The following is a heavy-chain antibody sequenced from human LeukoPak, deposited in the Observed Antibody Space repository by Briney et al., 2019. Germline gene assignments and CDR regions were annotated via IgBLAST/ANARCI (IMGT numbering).Heavy chain of an antibody. CDR3: AREGPPGSHAFYFDY. CDR2: IIPSGTYT. Sequence: ASVKVSCKASGYTFTSYFIHFVRQAPGQGLEWMGAIIPSGTYTGYSQKFQGRLTLTRDMSTSTVYMELSSLRSDDTAFYYCAREGPPGSHAFYFDYWGQGTLVTVSS. V-gene: IGHV1-46*01. D-gene: IGHD3-10*01. CDR1: GYTFTSYF. J-gene: IGHJ4*02.